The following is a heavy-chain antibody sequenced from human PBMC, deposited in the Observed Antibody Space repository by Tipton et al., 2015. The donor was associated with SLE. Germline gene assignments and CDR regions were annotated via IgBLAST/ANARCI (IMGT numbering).Heavy chain of an antibody. Sequence: QVQLVQSGAEVKKPGASVKVSCKASGYTFTSYYMHWVRQAPGQGLEWMGIINPSGGSTSYAQKFQGRVTMTRDTSTSTVYMELRSLKSDDTAMYYCAKEGPEILGWHHWGQGSLVTVSS. CDR1: GYTFTSYY. V-gene: IGHV1-46*01. J-gene: IGHJ5*02. D-gene: IGHD3-16*01. CDR3: AKEGPEILGWHH. CDR2: INPSGGST.